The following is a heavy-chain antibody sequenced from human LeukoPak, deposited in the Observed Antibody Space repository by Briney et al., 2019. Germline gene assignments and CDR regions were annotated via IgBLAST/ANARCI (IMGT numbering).Heavy chain of an antibody. CDR2: INHSGST. D-gene: IGHD2-2*01. Sequence: PSETLSLTCAVYGGSFSGYYWSWIRQPPGKGLEWIGEINHSGSTNYNPSLKSRVTISVDTSKNQFSLKLSSVTAADTAVYYCARPGATWGGTSLDYWGQGTLVTVSS. J-gene: IGHJ4*02. CDR3: ARPGATWGGTSLDY. V-gene: IGHV4-34*01. CDR1: GGSFSGYY.